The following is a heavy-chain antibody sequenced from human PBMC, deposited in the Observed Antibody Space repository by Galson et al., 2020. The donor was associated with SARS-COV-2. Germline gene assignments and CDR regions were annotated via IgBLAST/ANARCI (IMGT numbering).Heavy chain of an antibody. CDR2: ISNDGSTA. CDR3: AREGPTVATSEIDY. D-gene: IGHD5-12*01. CDR1: GFRFSDYV. V-gene: IGHV3-30*03. Sequence: GESLKISCAASGFRFSDYVIHWVRQAPGKGLDWVAIISNDGSTAYNADSVRGRFTISRDNSENTAYLQMNSLRGDDTAVYYCAREGPTVATSEIDYWGQGPLVTVSS. J-gene: IGHJ4*02.